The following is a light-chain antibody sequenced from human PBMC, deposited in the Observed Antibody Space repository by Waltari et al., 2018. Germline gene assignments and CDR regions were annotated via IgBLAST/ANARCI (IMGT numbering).Light chain of an antibody. Sequence: QSALTQPASVSGSPGQSITISCTGTTSDVGFYNYVSWYQQHPGKAPQLIIYDVFERPSGVSNRFSGSKSGNTASRTISGLLAEDEADYYCNSYTGSSSWVFGGGTKLTVL. CDR2: DVF. J-gene: IGLJ3*02. CDR1: TSDVGFYNY. V-gene: IGLV2-14*03. CDR3: NSYTGSSSWV.